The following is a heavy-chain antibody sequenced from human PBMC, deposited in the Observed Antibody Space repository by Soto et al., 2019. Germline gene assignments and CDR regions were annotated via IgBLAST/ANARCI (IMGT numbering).Heavy chain of an antibody. D-gene: IGHD3-22*01. V-gene: IGHV3-21*01. J-gene: IGHJ4*02. CDR1: GFTCSDYS. Sequence: PGGALRLSCAASGFTCSDYSMSSVRQAPGEGLEWVSSISSSSSYIYYADSLKGRVTISRDNAKNSLYLQMNSLTAEDTAVYYCARNYDSCCYYRVPADYWGQGTLVTVSS. CDR2: ISSSSSYI. CDR3: ARNYDSCCYYRVPADY.